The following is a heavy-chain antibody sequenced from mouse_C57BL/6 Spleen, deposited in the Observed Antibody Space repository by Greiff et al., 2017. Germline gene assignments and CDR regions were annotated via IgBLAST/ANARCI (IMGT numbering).Heavy chain of an antibody. D-gene: IGHD1-1*01. CDR3: ARSVNYYGSSFYWYFDV. J-gene: IGHJ1*03. Sequence: EVQLQQSGPELVKPGASVKISCKASGYTFTDYYMNWVKQSHGKSLEWIGDINPNNGGTSYNQKFKGKATLTVDKSSSTAYMELRSLTSEDSAVYYCARSVNYYGSSFYWYFDVWGTGTTVTVSS. CDR2: INPNNGGT. CDR1: GYTFTDYY. V-gene: IGHV1-26*01.